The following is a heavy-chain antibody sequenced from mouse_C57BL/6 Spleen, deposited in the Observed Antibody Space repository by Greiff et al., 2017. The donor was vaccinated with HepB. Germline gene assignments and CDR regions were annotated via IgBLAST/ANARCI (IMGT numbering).Heavy chain of an antibody. J-gene: IGHJ3*01. CDR1: GYTFTSYW. D-gene: IGHD1-1*01. CDR3: AREGVLHLSWFAY. CDR2: IHPNSGST. V-gene: IGHV1-64*01. Sequence: QVQLQQPGAELVKPGASVKLSCKASGYTFTSYWMHWVKQRPGQGLEWIGMIHPNSGSTNYNEKFKSKATLTVDKSSSTAYMQLSSLTSEDSAVYYCAREGVLHLSWFAYWGQGTLVTVSA.